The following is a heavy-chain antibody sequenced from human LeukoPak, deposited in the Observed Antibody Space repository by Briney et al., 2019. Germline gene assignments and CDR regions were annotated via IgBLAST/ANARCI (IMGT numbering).Heavy chain of an antibody. Sequence: GGSLRLSCAASGFTFSSYAMHWVRQAPGKGLEWVAVIPYDGSNKYYADSVKGRFTISRDNSKNTLYLQMNSLRAEDTAVYYCARTGSGGYCSSTSCYWFDYWGQGTLVTVSS. V-gene: IGHV3-30*04. J-gene: IGHJ4*02. CDR2: IPYDGSNK. CDR1: GFTFSSYA. CDR3: ARTGSGGYCSSTSCYWFDY. D-gene: IGHD2-2*01.